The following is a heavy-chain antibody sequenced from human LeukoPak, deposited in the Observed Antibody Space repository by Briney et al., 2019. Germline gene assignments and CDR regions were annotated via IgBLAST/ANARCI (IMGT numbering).Heavy chain of an antibody. CDR1: GGSISSSSYY. V-gene: IGHV4-39*07. Sequence: SETLSLTCTVSGGSISSSSYYWGWIRQPPGKGLEWIGSISYSGRTYYNPSLKSRVTISLDTSKNQFSLKLSSVTAADTAVYYCARDHGEYEADAFDIWGQGTMVTVSS. J-gene: IGHJ3*02. CDR2: ISYSGRT. D-gene: IGHD4-17*01. CDR3: ARDHGEYEADAFDI.